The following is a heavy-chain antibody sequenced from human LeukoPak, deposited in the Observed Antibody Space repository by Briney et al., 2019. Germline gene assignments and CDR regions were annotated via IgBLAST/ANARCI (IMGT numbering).Heavy chain of an antibody. Sequence: GESLKISCKGSAYSFTSYWISWVRQMPGKGLEWMGRIDPSDSYTNYSPSFQGRVTTSADKSISTAYLQWASLKASDTAMYYCASLEMATDYWGQGTLVTVSS. J-gene: IGHJ4*02. CDR3: ASLEMATDY. V-gene: IGHV5-10-1*01. CDR2: IDPSDSYT. CDR1: AYSFTSYW. D-gene: IGHD5-24*01.